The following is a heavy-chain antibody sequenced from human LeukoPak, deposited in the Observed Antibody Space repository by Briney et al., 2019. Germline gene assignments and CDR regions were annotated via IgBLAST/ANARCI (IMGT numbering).Heavy chain of an antibody. V-gene: IGHV2-5*01. CDR1: GFSLSTSGVG. Sequence: SGPTLVKPTQTLTLTCTFSGFSLSTSGVGVGWIRQPPGKALEWLALIYWNDDKRYSPSLKSRLTITKDTSKNQVVLTITNMDPVDTATYYCAHSDLGYDFWSGYYDYWGQGTLVTVSS. CDR3: AHSDLGYDFWSGYYDY. J-gene: IGHJ4*02. D-gene: IGHD3-3*01. CDR2: IYWNDDK.